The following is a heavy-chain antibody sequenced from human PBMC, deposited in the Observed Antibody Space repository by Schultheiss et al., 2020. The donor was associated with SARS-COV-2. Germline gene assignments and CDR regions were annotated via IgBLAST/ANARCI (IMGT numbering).Heavy chain of an antibody. CDR3: ASNQDYYYYYGMDV. J-gene: IGHJ6*02. CDR1: GGSISSYY. CDR2: IYYSGST. V-gene: IGHV4-59*12. Sequence: SETLSLTCTVSGGSISSYYWSWIRQPPGKGLEWIGYIYYSGSTNYNPSLKSRVTISVDTSKNQFSLKLSSVTAADTAVYYCASNQDYYYYYGMDVWGQGTTVTVSS. D-gene: IGHD1-14*01.